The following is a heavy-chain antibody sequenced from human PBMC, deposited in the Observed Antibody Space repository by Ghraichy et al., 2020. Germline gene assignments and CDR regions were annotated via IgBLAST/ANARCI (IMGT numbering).Heavy chain of an antibody. CDR2: IYYSGST. D-gene: IGHD6-13*01. Sequence: SQTLSLTCTVSGGSITNNRYYWGWIRQPPGRGLEWIGSIYYSGSTDYNPSLKSRVTMSVDTSKNQFSLKLSSVTAADTAVFYCARLEGYSSSWYQYWGQGTLVTVSS. J-gene: IGHJ4*02. CDR3: ARLEGYSSSWYQY. V-gene: IGHV4-39*01. CDR1: GGSITNNRYY.